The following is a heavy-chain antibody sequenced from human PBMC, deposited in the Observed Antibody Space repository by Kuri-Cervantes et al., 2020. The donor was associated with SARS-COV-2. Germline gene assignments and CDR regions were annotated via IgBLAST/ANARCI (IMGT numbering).Heavy chain of an antibody. Sequence: SETLSLTCTVSGGSINDYYWGWIRQPPGKGLEWIGYFYSTGVTNYDPSLKSRVTISADTSKNQLSLKLHSVTAADTAVYFCARDNILYSGSGFDLWGQGTLVTVSS. D-gene: IGHD1-26*01. CDR3: ARDNILYSGSGFDL. CDR1: GGSINDYY. V-gene: IGHV4-59*01. J-gene: IGHJ4*02. CDR2: FYSTGVT.